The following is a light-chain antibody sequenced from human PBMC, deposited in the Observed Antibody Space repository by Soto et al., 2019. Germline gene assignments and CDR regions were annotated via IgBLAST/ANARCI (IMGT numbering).Light chain of an antibody. V-gene: IGLV2-11*01. CDR2: DVD. CDR1: SGDVGGHDF. CDR3: STWDDSLNGRV. J-gene: IGLJ3*02. Sequence: QSALTQPPSVSGSPGQSVTISCTGISGDVGGHDFVSWYQQHPGKAPKLIIYDVDKRPSGVPDRFSGSRSGNTASLTISGLQADDEADYHCSTWDDSLNGRVFGGGTKVTVL.